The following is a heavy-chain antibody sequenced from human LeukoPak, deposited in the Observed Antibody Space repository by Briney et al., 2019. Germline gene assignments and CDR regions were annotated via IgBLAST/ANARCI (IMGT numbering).Heavy chain of an antibody. V-gene: IGHV3-7*01. Sequence: PGGSLRLSCAASGFTFSTYAMTWVRQAPGKGLEWVANIKHDGSEEYYVDSVKGRFTVSRDNAKNSLFLQMNSLRAEDTAVYYCARPTTYSYDSRGYYYKYFQHWGQGTLVTVSS. CDR2: IKHDGSEE. J-gene: IGHJ1*01. CDR1: GFTFSTYA. CDR3: ARPTTYSYDSRGYYYKYFQH. D-gene: IGHD3-22*01.